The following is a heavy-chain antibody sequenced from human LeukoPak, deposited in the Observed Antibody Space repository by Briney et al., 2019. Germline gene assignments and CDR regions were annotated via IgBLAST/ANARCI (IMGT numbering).Heavy chain of an antibody. D-gene: IGHD3-10*01. V-gene: IGHV3-21*06. CDR3: ARGGLWLTDAMDV. CDR2: ISTSSKYI. J-gene: IGHJ6*02. Sequence: GSLEPPFGASGFPLRRYSMNWGPQAPGKGLEGGSSISTSSKYIYYADSVKGRFTISRDNAKSLLYLQMNSLRAEDTVLYYCARGGLWLTDAMDVWGQGTTVTVSS. CDR1: GFPLRRYS.